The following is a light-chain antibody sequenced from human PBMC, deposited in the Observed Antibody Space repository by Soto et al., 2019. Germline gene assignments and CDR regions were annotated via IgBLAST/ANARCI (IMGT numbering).Light chain of an antibody. J-gene: IGKJ3*01. CDR1: QGISSY. CDR2: AAS. CDR3: QQYYSYPPFT. V-gene: IGKV1-8*01. Sequence: AIRMTQSPSSLSASTRDRVTITCRASQGISSYLAWYQQKPGKAPKLLIYAASTLQSGVPSRFSGSGSGTDFTLTISCLQSEDFATYYCQQYYSYPPFTFGPGTKVDIK.